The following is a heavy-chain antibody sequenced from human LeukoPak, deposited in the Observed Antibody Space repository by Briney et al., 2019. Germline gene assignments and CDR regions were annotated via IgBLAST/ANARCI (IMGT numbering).Heavy chain of an antibody. CDR1: GGSIHIASFSAYY. CDR2: IDQSGST. V-gene: IGHV4-34*01. J-gene: IGHJ4*02. D-gene: IGHD4-11*01. CDR3: ASLLMTTVTLG. Sequence: KPSETLSLTCAVYGGSIHIASFSAYYWTWVRQSPGRGLQWIGEIDQSGSTHYNPSLKSRVAMSVDKSKNQFSLKLTSVTAADTAVYYRASLLMTTVTLGWGQGTLVTVSS.